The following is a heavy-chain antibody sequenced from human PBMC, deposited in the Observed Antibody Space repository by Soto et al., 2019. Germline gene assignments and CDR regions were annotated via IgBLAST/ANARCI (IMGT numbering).Heavy chain of an antibody. J-gene: IGHJ6*03. CDR1: GYTFTSSY. CDR3: ARDMGWFGEFTYYYYYMDV. D-gene: IGHD3-10*01. CDR2: INPSGGST. Sequence: ASVKVSCKASGYTFTSSYMHWGRQAPGQGLEWMGIINPSGGSTSYAQKFQGRVTMTRDTSTSTVYMELSSLRSEDTAVYYCARDMGWFGEFTYYYYYMDVWGKGTTVTVSS. V-gene: IGHV1-46*03.